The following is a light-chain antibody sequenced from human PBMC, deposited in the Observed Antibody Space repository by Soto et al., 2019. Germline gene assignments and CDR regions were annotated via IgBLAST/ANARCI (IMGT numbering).Light chain of an antibody. CDR2: DVI. CDR1: SSDVGNYNY. CDR3: TSYTSSRALI. J-gene: IGLJ2*01. Sequence: QSALTQPASVSGSPGQSITISCTGTSSDVGNYNYVSWYQQHPGKAPKLMIYDVINRPSGVSDRFSGSKSGNTASLTISGLQAEDEADYHCTSYTSSRALIFGGGTKVTVL. V-gene: IGLV2-14*03.